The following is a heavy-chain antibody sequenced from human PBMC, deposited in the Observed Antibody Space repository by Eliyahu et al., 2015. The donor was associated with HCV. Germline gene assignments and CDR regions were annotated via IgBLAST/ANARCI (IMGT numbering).Heavy chain of an antibody. Sequence: QVQLVESGGGVVQPGRSLRLSCAASGFTFSSYGMXWVRQAPGKGLEWVAVIWYDGSNKYYADSGKGRFTISRDNSKNTLYLQMNSLRAEDTAVYYCARAHYYGSGSYYNDGNDAFDIWGQGTMVTVSS. CDR2: IWYDGSNK. CDR1: GFTFSSYG. CDR3: ARAHYYGSGSYYNDGNDAFDI. D-gene: IGHD3-10*01. V-gene: IGHV3-33*01. J-gene: IGHJ3*02.